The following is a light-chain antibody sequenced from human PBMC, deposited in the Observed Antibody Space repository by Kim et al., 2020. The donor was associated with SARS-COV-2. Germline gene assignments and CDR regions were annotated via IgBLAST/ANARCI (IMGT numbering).Light chain of an antibody. CDR3: MQALQTLWT. Sequence: DIVMTQSPLSLPVTPGEPASISCRSSQSLLHSNGYNYLDWYLQKPGQSPQLLIYFGSIRASGVPDRCSGSGSGTDFTLKISRVEAEDVGVYYCMQALQTLWTFGQGTKVDIK. CDR1: QSLLHSNGYNY. J-gene: IGKJ1*01. V-gene: IGKV2-28*01. CDR2: FGS.